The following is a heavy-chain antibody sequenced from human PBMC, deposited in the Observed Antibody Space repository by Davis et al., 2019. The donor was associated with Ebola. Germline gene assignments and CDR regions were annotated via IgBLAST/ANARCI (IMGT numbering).Heavy chain of an antibody. CDR1: GGSFSGYY. J-gene: IGHJ3*02. CDR3: ARERGYAFDI. Sequence: GSLRLSCAVYGGSFSGYYWSWIRQPPGKGLEWIGEINHSGSTNYNPSLKSRVTISVDTSKNQFSLKLSSVTAADTAVYYCARERGYAFDIWGQGTMVTVSS. D-gene: IGHD3-10*01. CDR2: INHSGST. V-gene: IGHV4-34*01.